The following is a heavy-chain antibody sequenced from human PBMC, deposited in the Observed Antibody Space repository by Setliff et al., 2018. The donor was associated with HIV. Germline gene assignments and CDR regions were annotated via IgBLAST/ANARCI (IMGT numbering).Heavy chain of an antibody. D-gene: IGHD6-13*01. CDR3: ARAGYNSRPYYFDY. V-gene: IGHV4-59*11. Sequence: PSETLSLTCTVSDASISSHYWSWIRQPPGKGLEWIAYIYYSGSTSYNPSLKSRVTVSIDTSKNQFSPKLNSVTAADTAVYYCARAGYNSRPYYFDYWVQGTLVTVSS. J-gene: IGHJ4*02. CDR1: DASISSHY. CDR2: IYYSGST.